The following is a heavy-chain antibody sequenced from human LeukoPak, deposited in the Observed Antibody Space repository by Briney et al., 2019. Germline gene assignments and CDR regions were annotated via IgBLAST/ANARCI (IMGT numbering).Heavy chain of an antibody. D-gene: IGHD2-15*01. CDR2: IYSGGST. J-gene: IGHJ4*02. Sequence: PGGSLRLSCAASGFTVSSNYMNWVRQAPGKGLEWVSVIYSGGSTYYADSVKGRFTISRDNSKNTLYLQMNSLRAEDTAVYYCARAGYCSGGSCYGVDYWGQGTLVTVPS. CDR3: ARAGYCSGGSCYGVDY. V-gene: IGHV3-53*01. CDR1: GFTVSSNY.